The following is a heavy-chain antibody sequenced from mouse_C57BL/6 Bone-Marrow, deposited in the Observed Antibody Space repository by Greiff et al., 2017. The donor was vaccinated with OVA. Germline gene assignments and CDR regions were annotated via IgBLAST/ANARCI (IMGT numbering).Heavy chain of an antibody. CDR1: GYTFTDYN. J-gene: IGHJ2*01. V-gene: IGHV1-18*01. Sequence: EVKLQQSGPELVKPGASVKIPCKASGYTFTDYNMDWVKQSHGKSLEWIGDINPNNGGTIYNQKFKGKATLTVDKSSSTAYMELRSLTSEDTAVYYCARGDTVVAHFDYWGQGTTLTVSS. CDR2: INPNNGGT. D-gene: IGHD1-1*01. CDR3: ARGDTVVAHFDY.